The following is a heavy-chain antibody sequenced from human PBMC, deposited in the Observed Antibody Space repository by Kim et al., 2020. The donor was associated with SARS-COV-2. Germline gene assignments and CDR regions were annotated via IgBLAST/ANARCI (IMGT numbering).Heavy chain of an antibody. J-gene: IGHJ4*02. Sequence: SETLSLTCAVYGGSFSGYYWSWIRQPPGKGLEWIGEINHSGSTNYNPSLKSRVTISVDTSKNQFSLKLSSVTAADTAVYYCALRQQQLPSFDYWGQGTLVTVSS. CDR3: ALRQQQLPSFDY. D-gene: IGHD6-13*01. V-gene: IGHV4-34*01. CDR2: INHSGST. CDR1: GGSFSGYY.